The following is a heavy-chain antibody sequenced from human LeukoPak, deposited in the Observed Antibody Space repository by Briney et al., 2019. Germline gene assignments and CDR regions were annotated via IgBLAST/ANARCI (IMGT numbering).Heavy chain of an antibody. V-gene: IGHV4-39*01. D-gene: IGHD3-10*01. J-gene: IGHJ4*02. Sequence: SETLSLTCTVSGDSISSSSYYWGRIRQPPGKGLECIGSIYYSGSTYYNPSLKSRVTISADTSKNQFSLKLSSVTAADTAVYYCARTGGANPTWFTYYFDYWGQGTLVTVSS. CDR3: ARTGGANPTWFTYYFDY. CDR2: IYYSGST. CDR1: GDSISSSSYY.